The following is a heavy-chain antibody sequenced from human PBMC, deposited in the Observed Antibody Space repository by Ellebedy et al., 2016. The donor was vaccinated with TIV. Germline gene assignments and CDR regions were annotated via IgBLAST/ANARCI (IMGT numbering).Heavy chain of an antibody. CDR2: IHSSGSA. D-gene: IGHD6-19*01. CDR3: ATGGWSHSS. CDR1: GGSVSTYY. V-gene: IGHV4-59*02. J-gene: IGHJ5*02. Sequence: SETLSLXXTVSGGSVSTYYWSWFRQPPGKGLEWIGYIHSSGSANYNTTLKNRVTISVDTAKNQFFLKLNSVTAADTAVYYCATGGWSHSSWGQGTLVTVSS.